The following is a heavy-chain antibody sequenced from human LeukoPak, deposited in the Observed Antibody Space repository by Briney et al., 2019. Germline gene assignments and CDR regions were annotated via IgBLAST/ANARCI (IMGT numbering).Heavy chain of an antibody. Sequence: PGGSLRLSCAASGFTFSSYSMNWVRQAPGKGLEWVSYISSSSSTIYYADSVKGRFTISRDNAKNSLYLQMNSLRAEDTAVYYCAKDGRLSIVGATIAYWGQGTLVTVSS. D-gene: IGHD1-26*01. J-gene: IGHJ4*02. CDR3: AKDGRLSIVGATIAY. V-gene: IGHV3-48*01. CDR1: GFTFSSYS. CDR2: ISSSSSTI.